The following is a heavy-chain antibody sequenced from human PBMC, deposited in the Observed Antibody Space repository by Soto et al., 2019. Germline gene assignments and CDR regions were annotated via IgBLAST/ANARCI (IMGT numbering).Heavy chain of an antibody. J-gene: IGHJ4*02. D-gene: IGHD6-19*01. Sequence: EVQLLESGGGLVQPGGSLRLSCAASGFTFSSIAMSWVRQAPGRGLEWVSGISGTAGNTYHADSVRGRFTISRDNSKNTLYLQMNSLRAEDTAVYYGAKDGGIPVAGRFDYWGQGTLVTVSS. V-gene: IGHV3-23*01. CDR3: AKDGGIPVAGRFDY. CDR1: GFTFSSIA. CDR2: ISGTAGNT.